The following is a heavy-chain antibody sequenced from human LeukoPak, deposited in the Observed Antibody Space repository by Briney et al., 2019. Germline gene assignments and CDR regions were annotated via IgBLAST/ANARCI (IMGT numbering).Heavy chain of an antibody. J-gene: IGHJ6*03. Sequence: PGGSLRLSCAASGFTFSSYGMSWVRQAPGKGLEWVSAIETGGASTYYADSVKGRFSISRDNAKNTLYLQMNSLRAEDTAVYYCARDTAVAGNNYMDVWGKGTTVTVSS. V-gene: IGHV3-23*01. D-gene: IGHD6-19*01. CDR2: IETGGAST. CDR3: ARDTAVAGNNYMDV. CDR1: GFTFSSYG.